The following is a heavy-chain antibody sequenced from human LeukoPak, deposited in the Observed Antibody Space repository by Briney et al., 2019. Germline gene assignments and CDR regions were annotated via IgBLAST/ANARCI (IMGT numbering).Heavy chain of an antibody. Sequence: GGSLRLSCAASGVTFSDSAMTWVRQVPVKGLNWVSSISSSGSYIYYADSVKGRFTISRDNAKNSLYLQMNSLRADDTAVYHCARGAGTIFGEYYYYMDVWGKGTTVTVSS. D-gene: IGHD3-3*01. CDR1: GVTFSDSA. V-gene: IGHV3-21*01. J-gene: IGHJ6*03. CDR2: ISSSGSYI. CDR3: ARGAGTIFGEYYYYMDV.